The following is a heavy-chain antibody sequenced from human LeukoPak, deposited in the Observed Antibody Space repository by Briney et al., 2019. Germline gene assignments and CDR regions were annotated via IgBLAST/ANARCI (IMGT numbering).Heavy chain of an antibody. V-gene: IGHV4-34*01. CDR2: INHSGST. J-gene: IGHJ3*02. CDR1: GGSFSGYY. CDR3: ARAGYCSGGSCLDAFDI. Sequence: SETLSLTCAVYGGSFSGYYWSWIRQPPGKGLEWIGEINHSGSTNYNPSLKSRVTISVDASKNQFSLKLSSVTAADTAVYYCARAGYCSGGSCLDAFDIWGQGTMVTVSS. D-gene: IGHD2-15*01.